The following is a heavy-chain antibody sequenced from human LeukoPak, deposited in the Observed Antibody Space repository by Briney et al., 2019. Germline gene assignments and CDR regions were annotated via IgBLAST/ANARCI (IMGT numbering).Heavy chain of an antibody. CDR1: GGSICSYY. Sequence: PSETLSLTCTVSGGSICSYYWSWIRQPPGKGLEWIGYIYYSGSTNYNPSLKSRVTISVDTSKNQFSLNLISVTAADTAVYYCARASSYTGHLGWWGQGTLVTVSS. D-gene: IGHD2-2*01. V-gene: IGHV4-59*08. J-gene: IGHJ4*02. CDR3: ARASSYTGHLGW. CDR2: IYYSGST.